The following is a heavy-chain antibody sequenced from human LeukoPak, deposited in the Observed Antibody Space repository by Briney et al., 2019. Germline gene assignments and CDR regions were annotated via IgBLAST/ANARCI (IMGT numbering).Heavy chain of an antibody. V-gene: IGHV3-21*01. CDR2: ISSSSSYI. Sequence: GGSLRLSCAASGFTFSSYSMNWVRQAPGKGLEWVSSISSSSSYIYDADSVKGRFTISRDNEKNSLYLQMNSQRAEDTAVYYCAREVGDSKWELHFDYWGQGTLVTVSS. D-gene: IGHD1-26*01. CDR3: AREVGDSKWELHFDY. CDR1: GFTFSSYS. J-gene: IGHJ4*02.